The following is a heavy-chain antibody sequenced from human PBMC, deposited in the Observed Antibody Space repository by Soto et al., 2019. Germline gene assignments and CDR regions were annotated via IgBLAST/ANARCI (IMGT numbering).Heavy chain of an antibody. CDR2: IYYSGST. J-gene: IGHJ4*02. CDR3: ARGLDIVVVPAAPPYFDY. V-gene: IGHV4-31*03. CDR1: GGSISSGGYY. Sequence: QVQLQESGPGLMKPSQTLSLTCTVSGGSISSGGYYWSWIRQHPGKGLEWIGYIYYSGSTYYNPSLKSRVTISVDTSKNQFSLKLSSVTAADTAVYYCARGLDIVVVPAAPPYFDYWGQGTLVTVSS. D-gene: IGHD2-2*01.